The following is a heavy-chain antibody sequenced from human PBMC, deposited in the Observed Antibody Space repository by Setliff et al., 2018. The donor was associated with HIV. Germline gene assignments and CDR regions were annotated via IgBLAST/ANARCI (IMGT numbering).Heavy chain of an antibody. Sequence: GGSLRLSCVASGFTFSTYSMNWVRQAPGKGLEWVSSISSSSKYIYYADSVKGRFTISRDDAKNSLFLQMNSLRADDTAIYYCARHQRAKGAFDIWGQGTMVTV. J-gene: IGHJ3*02. CDR2: ISSSSKYI. CDR3: ARHQRAKGAFDI. CDR1: GFTFSTYS. V-gene: IGHV3-21*06.